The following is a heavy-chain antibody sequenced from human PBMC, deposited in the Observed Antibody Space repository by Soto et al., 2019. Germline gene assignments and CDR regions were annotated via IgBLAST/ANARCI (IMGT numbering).Heavy chain of an antibody. CDR2: IIPIFGTA. CDR3: ARSSIAARLGYYYYGMDV. V-gene: IGHV1-69*13. J-gene: IGHJ6*02. D-gene: IGHD6-6*01. Sequence: SVKVSCKASGGTFSSYAISWVRQAPGQGLEWMGGIIPIFGTANYAQKFQGRVTITADESTSTAYMELSSLRSEDTAVYYCARSSIAARLGYYYYGMDVWGQGTTVTVSS. CDR1: GGTFSSYA.